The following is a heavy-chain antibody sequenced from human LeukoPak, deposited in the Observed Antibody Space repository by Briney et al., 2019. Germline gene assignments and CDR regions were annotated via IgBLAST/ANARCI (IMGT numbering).Heavy chain of an antibody. V-gene: IGHV1-8*03. CDR2: MNPNSGNT. Sequence: ASVKVSCKASGYTFTSYDINWVRQATGQGLEWMGWMNPNSGNTGYAQKFQGRVTITRNTSISTAYMELSRLRSDDTAVYYCARDTTAAAVNYYYYYYMDVWGKGTTVTVSS. J-gene: IGHJ6*03. CDR1: GYTFTSYD. CDR3: ARDTTAAAVNYYYYYYMDV. D-gene: IGHD6-13*01.